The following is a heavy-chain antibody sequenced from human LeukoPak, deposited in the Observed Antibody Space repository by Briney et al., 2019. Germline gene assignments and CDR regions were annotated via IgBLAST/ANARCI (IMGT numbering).Heavy chain of an antibody. CDR2: ISGSGGST. V-gene: IGHV3-23*01. D-gene: IGHD3-22*01. J-gene: IGHJ3*02. CDR3: AKFGFSYVSSGYTDAFVI. CDR1: GFTFSSYA. Sequence: GGSLRLSCAASGFTFSSYAMSWVRQAPGKGLEWVSAISGSGGSTYYADSVKGRFTISRDNSKNTLYLQMNSLRAEDTAVYYWAKFGFSYVSSGYTDAFVIWGQGTMVTVS.